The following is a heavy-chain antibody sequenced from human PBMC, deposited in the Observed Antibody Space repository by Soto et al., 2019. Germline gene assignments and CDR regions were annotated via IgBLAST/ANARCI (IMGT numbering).Heavy chain of an antibody. J-gene: IGHJ4*02. V-gene: IGHV1-18*04. D-gene: IGHD6-19*01. Sequence: ASVKVSCKASGYTFTGYYMHWLRQAPGQGIEWMGWISPHSGKTNYIEDLQGRVTLTADTSTSTAYMELRNLRSDDTAVYFCARDSSHYFDYWGQGTLVTVSS. CDR1: GYTFTGYY. CDR2: ISPHSGKT. CDR3: ARDSSHYFDY.